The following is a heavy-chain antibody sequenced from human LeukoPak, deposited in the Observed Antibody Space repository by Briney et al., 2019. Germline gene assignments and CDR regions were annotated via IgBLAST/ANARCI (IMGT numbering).Heavy chain of an antibody. CDR3: ARALRRYKYDYPSPDY. CDR1: GITFNDYY. Sequence: GGSLRLSCSASGITFNDYYMNWIRQAPGRGLEWVAFIRGSGTTVYYADSVRGRFTVSRDNAKNSLYLQMNSLRAEDTALYYCARALRRYKYDYPSPDYWGQGTLVTVSS. D-gene: IGHD3-16*01. V-gene: IGHV3-11*01. J-gene: IGHJ4*02. CDR2: IRGSGTTV.